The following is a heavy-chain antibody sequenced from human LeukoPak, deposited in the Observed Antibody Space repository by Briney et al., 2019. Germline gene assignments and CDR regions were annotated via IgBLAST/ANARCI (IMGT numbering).Heavy chain of an antibody. CDR3: ARGTTVTGAFNV. CDR1: GFTLSIYD. V-gene: IGHV3-13*01. J-gene: IGHJ3*01. D-gene: IGHD4-11*01. CDR2: IGSAGDT. Sequence: GGSLRLSCAASGFTLSIYDMHWVRQASGKGLEWVSAIGSAGDTYYPGSVKGRFTISRENAKNSLYLQMNSLTAGDTAVYYCARGTTVTGAFNVWGLGTTVTVSS.